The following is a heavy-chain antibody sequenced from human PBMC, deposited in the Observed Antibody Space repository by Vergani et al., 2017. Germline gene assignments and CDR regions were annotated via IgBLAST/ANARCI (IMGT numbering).Heavy chain of an antibody. CDR1: GFTFSTYA. Sequence: EVQLLESGGDLVQPGGSLRLSCAASGFTFSTYAMTWVRQAPGKGLEWVSYISSSGSTIFHADSVKGRFTISRDSANKSLYLQMTSLKSEDTAMYYCARDVVVTATAGFRDAFDIWGQGTMVTVSS. V-gene: IGHV3-48*04. J-gene: IGHJ3*02. CDR2: ISSSGSTI. D-gene: IGHD2-21*02. CDR3: ARDVVVTATAGFRDAFDI.